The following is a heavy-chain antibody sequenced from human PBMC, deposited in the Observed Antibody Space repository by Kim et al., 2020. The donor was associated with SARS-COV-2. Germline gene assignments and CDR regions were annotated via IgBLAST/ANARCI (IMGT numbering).Heavy chain of an antibody. D-gene: IGHD3-16*01. J-gene: IGHJ4*02. CDR2: ISYDGSNK. Sequence: GGSLRLSCAASGFTISSHGMHWVRQAPGKGLEWVAGISYDGSNKYYADSVKGRFTISRDNSKNTLYLQMNSRRAEDTAVYYCAKDHGGFGYSGQGTLVTGSS. CDR3: AKDHGGFGY. CDR1: GFTISSHG. V-gene: IGHV3-30*18.